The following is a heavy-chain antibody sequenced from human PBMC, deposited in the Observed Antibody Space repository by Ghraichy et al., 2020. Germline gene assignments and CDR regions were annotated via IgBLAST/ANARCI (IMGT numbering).Heavy chain of an antibody. J-gene: IGHJ4*02. CDR1: GFSLSTSGMC. CDR2: IDWDDDK. Sequence: SGPTLLKPTQTLTLTCTFSGFSLSTSGMCVSWIRQPPGKALEWLARIDWDDDKYYSTSLKTRLTISKDTSKNQAVLTMTNTDPVDTATYYCARTLYDRSGYYYFDYWGQGTLVTVSS. CDR3: ARTLYDRSGYYYFDY. V-gene: IGHV2-70*11. D-gene: IGHD3-22*01.